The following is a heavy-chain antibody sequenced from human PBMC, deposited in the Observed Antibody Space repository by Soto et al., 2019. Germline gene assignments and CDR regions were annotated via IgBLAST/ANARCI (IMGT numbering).Heavy chain of an antibody. CDR3: ARDRPEELRTDGLKTGTDRQPPDY. J-gene: IGHJ4*02. CDR1: GGSINSTGYY. V-gene: IGHV3-20*04. CDR2: INWNGGST. D-gene: IGHD1-7*01. Sequence: PSETLSLTCTVSGGSINSTGYYWGWIRQPPGKGLEWVSGINWNGGSTGYADSVKGRFTISRDNAKNSLYLQMNSLRAEDTALYYCARDRPEELRTDGLKTGTDRQPPDYWGQGTLVTVSS.